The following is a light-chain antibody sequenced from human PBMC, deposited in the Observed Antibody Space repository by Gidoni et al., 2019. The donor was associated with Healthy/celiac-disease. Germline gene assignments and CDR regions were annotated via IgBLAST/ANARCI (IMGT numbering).Light chain of an antibody. CDR3: QQCSDYSPT. J-gene: IGKJ4*01. V-gene: IGKV1D-13*01. Sequence: AIQLTPSPSSLSASVGDRVTITCRASQDINNSLAWYQQKPGKAPDLLIYAASSLQSGVPSRFSGSASGTDFTLTIDSLQPEDFATYFCQQCSDYSPTFGGGTKVEIK. CDR1: QDINNS. CDR2: AAS.